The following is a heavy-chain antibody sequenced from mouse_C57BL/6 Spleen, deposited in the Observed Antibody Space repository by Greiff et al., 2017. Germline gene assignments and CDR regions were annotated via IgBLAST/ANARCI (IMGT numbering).Heavy chain of an antibody. CDR1: GYTFTDYY. CDR3: ARREDDYDEAWFAY. CDR2: LFPGSGGT. D-gene: IGHD2-4*01. Sequence: QVQLQQSGPELVKPGASVKISCKASGYTFTDYYINWVKQRPGQGLELIGWLFPGSGGTYYNEKFKGKATLTVDKSSSTAYMLLSSLTSEDSAVYFCARREDDYDEAWFAYWGQGTLVTVSA. J-gene: IGHJ3*01. V-gene: IGHV1-75*01.